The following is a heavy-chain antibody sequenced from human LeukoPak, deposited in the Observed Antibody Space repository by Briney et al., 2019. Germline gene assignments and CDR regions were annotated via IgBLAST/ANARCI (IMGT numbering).Heavy chain of an antibody. D-gene: IGHD1-26*01. J-gene: IGHJ4*02. CDR1: GYTFTGYY. Sequence: SVKVSCTASGYTFTGYYMHWVRQAPAQELEWMGWINPNSGGTNYAQKFQGRVTMTRDTSISTAYMELSRLRSDDTAVYYCARDSPSIVGANSWGQGTLVTVSS. V-gene: IGHV1-2*02. CDR3: ARDSPSIVGANS. CDR2: INPNSGGT.